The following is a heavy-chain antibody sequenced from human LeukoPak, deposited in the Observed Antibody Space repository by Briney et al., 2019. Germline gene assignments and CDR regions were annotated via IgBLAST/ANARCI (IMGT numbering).Heavy chain of an antibody. D-gene: IGHD6-13*01. V-gene: IGHV4-59*12. Sequence: SETLSLTCTVSGGSISSYYWSWIRQPPGKGLEWIGYIYYSGSTNYNPSLKSRVTISVDTSKNQFSLKLSSVTAADTAVYYCARDTIAAAGFAWFDPWGQGTLVTVSS. J-gene: IGHJ5*02. CDR1: GGSISSYY. CDR2: IYYSGST. CDR3: ARDTIAAAGFAWFDP.